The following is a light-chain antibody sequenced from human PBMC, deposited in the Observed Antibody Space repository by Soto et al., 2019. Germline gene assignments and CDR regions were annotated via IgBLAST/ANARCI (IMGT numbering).Light chain of an antibody. CDR1: QSVSGW. V-gene: IGKV1-5*03. CDR3: QHYNSYSEA. Sequence: EIQMTQYPSTLSASVGDTFTVTCLASQSVSGWLAWYQQKPGEAPKLLIYKASTLKSGVTSRFSGSGSGTEFTLTISSLQPDDFATYYCQHYNSYSEAFGQGTKVDIK. J-gene: IGKJ1*01. CDR2: KAS.